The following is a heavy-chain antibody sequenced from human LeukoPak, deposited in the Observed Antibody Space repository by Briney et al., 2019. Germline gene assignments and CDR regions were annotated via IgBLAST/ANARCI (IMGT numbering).Heavy chain of an antibody. D-gene: IGHD2-15*01. CDR1: GFTVSSNY. J-gene: IGHJ5*02. CDR3: ARDRGYCSGGSCYSGWFDP. Sequence: GGSLRLSCAASGFTVSSNYTSWVRQAPGKGLEWVSVIYSGGSTYYADSVKGRFTISRDNSKNTLYLQMNSLRAEDTAVYYCARDRGYCSGGSCYSGWFDPWGQGTLVTVSS. CDR2: IYSGGST. V-gene: IGHV3-53*01.